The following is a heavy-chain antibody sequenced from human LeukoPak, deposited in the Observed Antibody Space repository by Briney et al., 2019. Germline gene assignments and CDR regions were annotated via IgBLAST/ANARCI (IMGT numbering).Heavy chain of an antibody. CDR3: ASGRGQN. J-gene: IGHJ4*02. D-gene: IGHD3-10*01. CDR1: GFTFSNYG. CDR2: IRSDGSNK. V-gene: IGHV3-30*02. Sequence: PGGSLRLSCAASGFTFSNYGMHWVRQAPGRGLEWVAFIRSDGSNKYYTDPVKGRLTISRDNSKTTLYLQMNSLRAEDTALYYCASGRGQNWGQGTLVTVSS.